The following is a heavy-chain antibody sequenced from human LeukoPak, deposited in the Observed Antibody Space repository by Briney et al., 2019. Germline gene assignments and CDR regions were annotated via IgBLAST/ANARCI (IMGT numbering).Heavy chain of an antibody. J-gene: IGHJ4*02. CDR3: VRDLWGAGGTQY. D-gene: IGHD2-15*01. Sequence: PSETLSLTCTVSGGSISNCYWNWIRQPPGKGLEWIGFIYYSASTSYNPSLKSRVTISVDTSKSQFSLKLTSVTAADTAVYYCVRDLWGAGGTQYWGQGILVTVSS. V-gene: IGHV4-59*01. CDR1: GGSISNCY. CDR2: IYYSAST.